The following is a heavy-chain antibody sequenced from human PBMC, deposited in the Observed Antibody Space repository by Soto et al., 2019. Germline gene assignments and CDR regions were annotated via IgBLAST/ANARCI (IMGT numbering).Heavy chain of an antibody. CDR2: IKSKTDGGTT. CDR1: GFTFSNAW. J-gene: IGHJ6*02. V-gene: IGHV3-15*07. CDR3: TTEITMIVVLYYYYYGMDV. D-gene: IGHD3-22*01. Sequence: GGSLRLSCAASGFTFSNAWMNWVRQAPGKGLEWVGRIKSKTDGGTTDYAAPVKGRFTISRDDSKNTLYLQMNSLKTEDTAVYYCTTEITMIVVLYYYYYGMDVWGQGTTVTVSS.